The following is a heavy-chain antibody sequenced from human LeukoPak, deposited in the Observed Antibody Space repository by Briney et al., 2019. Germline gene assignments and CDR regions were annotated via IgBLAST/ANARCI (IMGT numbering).Heavy chain of an antibody. CDR2: IYYSGST. V-gene: IGHV4-59*01. CDR3: ARWFGGVIN. CDR1: GGSISSYY. J-gene: IGHJ4*02. Sequence: PSETLSFTCTVSGGSISSYYWSWIRQPPGKGLEWIGYIYYSGSTNYNPSLKSRVTISVDTSKNQFSLKLSSVTAADTAVYYCARWFGGVINWGQGTLVTVSS. D-gene: IGHD3-16*02.